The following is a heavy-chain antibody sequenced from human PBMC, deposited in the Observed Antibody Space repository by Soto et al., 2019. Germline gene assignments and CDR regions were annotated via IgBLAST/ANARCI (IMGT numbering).Heavy chain of an antibody. Sequence: QVQLQQWGAGLLKPSETLSLTCAVYGGSFSGYYWSWIRQPPGKGLEWIGEINHSGSTNYNPSLKSRVTISVDTSKNQFSLKLSSVTAADTAVYYCAREHAKGTSDYWGQGTLVTVSS. CDR3: AREHAKGTSDY. CDR2: INHSGST. J-gene: IGHJ4*02. CDR1: GGSFSGYY. V-gene: IGHV4-34*01.